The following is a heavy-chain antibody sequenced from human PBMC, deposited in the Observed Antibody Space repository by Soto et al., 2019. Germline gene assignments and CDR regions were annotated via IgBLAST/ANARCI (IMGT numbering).Heavy chain of an antibody. CDR2: IYYSGST. CDR1: GGSISSGGYY. CDR3: ARAHSSTSCEFDY. D-gene: IGHD2-2*01. J-gene: IGHJ4*02. Sequence: SETLSLTCTVSGGSISSGGYYWSWIRQHPGKGPEWIGYIYYSGSTYYNPSLKSRVTISVDTSKNQFSLKLSSVTAADTAVYYCARAHSSTSCEFDYWGQGTLVTVSS. V-gene: IGHV4-31*02.